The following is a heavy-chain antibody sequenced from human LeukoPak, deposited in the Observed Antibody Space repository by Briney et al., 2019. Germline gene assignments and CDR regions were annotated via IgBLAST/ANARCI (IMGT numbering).Heavy chain of an antibody. CDR1: GFTFSSYD. J-gene: IGHJ3*02. CDR3: ARGRRPDAFDI. V-gene: IGHV3-48*03. Sequence: RGSLRLSCAASGFTFSSYDMHWVRQAPGKGLEWVSYISSSGSTTHYADSVKGRFTISRDNAKNSLYLQMNSLRAEDTAVYYCARGRRPDAFDIWGQGTRVTVSS. CDR2: ISSSGSTT.